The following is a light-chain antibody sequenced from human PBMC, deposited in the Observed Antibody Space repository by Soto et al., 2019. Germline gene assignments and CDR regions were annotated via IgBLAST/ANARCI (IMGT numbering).Light chain of an antibody. J-gene: IGKJ2*01. Sequence: EIGLTQSPVTLSLSPGERVTLSCRASKSVPSNYLAWYQHKPGHAPRHLIYAASSSATGVPGRLSGSGSGTEFPLTISRLESEVFAVYYCQQYGNSPYAFGQWTKLEI. CDR1: KSVPSNY. CDR3: QQYGNSPYA. CDR2: AAS. V-gene: IGKV3-20*01.